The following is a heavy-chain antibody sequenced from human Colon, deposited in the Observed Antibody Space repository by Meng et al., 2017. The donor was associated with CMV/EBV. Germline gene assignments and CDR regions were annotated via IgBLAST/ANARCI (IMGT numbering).Heavy chain of an antibody. Sequence: QVQLVLSGAEVKKPGASVQVSCKTSGYVFDLYGISWVRQAPGQGLEWMGWISADKRYTSYAQNLQGRVTMTTDASTSTAYMELRGLRSNDTAVYYCARVYEYSSSWGSDYWGQGTLVTVSS. CDR1: GYVFDLYG. V-gene: IGHV1-18*01. D-gene: IGHD6-6*01. J-gene: IGHJ4*02. CDR3: ARVYEYSSSWGSDY. CDR2: ISADKRYT.